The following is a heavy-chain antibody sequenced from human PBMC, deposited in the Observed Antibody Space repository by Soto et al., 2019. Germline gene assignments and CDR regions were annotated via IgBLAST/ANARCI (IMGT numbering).Heavy chain of an antibody. J-gene: IGHJ5*02. D-gene: IGHD1-7*01. CDR3: ATVRLAWNYGWLYWFDP. Sequence: ASVKVSCKVSGYTLTELSMHWVRQAPGKGREWMARFDPEDGETIYAQKLQGRVTMTEDTSTDTAYMELSSLRSEDTAVYYSATVRLAWNYGWLYWFDPWGQGTLVTVSS. V-gene: IGHV1-24*01. CDR2: FDPEDGET. CDR1: GYTLTELS.